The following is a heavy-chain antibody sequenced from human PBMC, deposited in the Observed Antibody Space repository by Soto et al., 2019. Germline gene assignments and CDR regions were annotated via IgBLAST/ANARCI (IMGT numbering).Heavy chain of an antibody. J-gene: IGHJ6*02. CDR3: ARDSGEVGFYYYGMDV. Sequence: QPGGSLRLSCAASGFTFSSYAMHWVRQAPGKGLEWVAVISYDGSNKYYADSVKGRFTISRDNSKNTLYLQMNSLRAEDTAVYYCARDSGEVGFYYYGMDVWGQGTTVTVSS. V-gene: IGHV3-30-3*01. D-gene: IGHD1-26*01. CDR2: ISYDGSNK. CDR1: GFTFSSYA.